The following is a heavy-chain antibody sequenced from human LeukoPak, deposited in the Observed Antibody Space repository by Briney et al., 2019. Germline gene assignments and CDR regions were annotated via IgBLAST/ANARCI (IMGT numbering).Heavy chain of an antibody. J-gene: IGHJ4*02. V-gene: IGHV1-24*01. Sequence: ASVKVSCKVSGYTLTELSMHWVRQAPGKGLEWMGGFDPEDGETIYAQKFQGRVTMTEDTSTDTAYMELSSLRSEDTAVYYCATARPVAGPFDYWGQGTLVTVSS. CDR1: GYTLTELS. CDR3: ATARPVAGPFDY. CDR2: FDPEDGET. D-gene: IGHD6-19*01.